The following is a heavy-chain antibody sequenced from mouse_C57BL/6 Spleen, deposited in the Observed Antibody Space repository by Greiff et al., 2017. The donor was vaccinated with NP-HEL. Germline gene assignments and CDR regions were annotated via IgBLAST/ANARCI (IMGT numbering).Heavy chain of an antibody. CDR1: GYTFTSYW. CDR2: IYPGNSDT. D-gene: IGHD2-4*01. V-gene: IGHV1-5*01. Sequence: EVKLVESGTVLARPGASVKMSCKTSGYTFTSYWMHWVKQRPGQGLEWIGAIYPGNSDTSYNQKVKGKAKLTAVTSASTAYMELSSLTNEDSAVYYCTRSTMITTVGKYAMDYWGQGTSVTVSS. CDR3: TRSTMITTVGKYAMDY. J-gene: IGHJ4*01.